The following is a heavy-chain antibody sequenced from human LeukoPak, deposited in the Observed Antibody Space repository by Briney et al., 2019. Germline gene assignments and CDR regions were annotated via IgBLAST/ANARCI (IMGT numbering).Heavy chain of an antibody. CDR2: IYPGDSDT. CDR1: GYRFTSYW. Sequence: GESLKISCKGSGYRFTSYWIGWVRQMPGKGLEWMGIIYPGDSDTRYSPSFQGQVPISADKSISTAYLQWSSLKASDTAMYYCARQGSVLTDYYYGMDVWGQGTTVTVSS. J-gene: IGHJ6*02. D-gene: IGHD2-21*02. V-gene: IGHV5-51*01. CDR3: ARQGSVLTDYYYGMDV.